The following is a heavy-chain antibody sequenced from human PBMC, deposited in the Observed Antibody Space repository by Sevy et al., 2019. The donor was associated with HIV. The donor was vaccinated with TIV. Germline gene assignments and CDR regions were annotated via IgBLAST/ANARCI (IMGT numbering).Heavy chain of an antibody. Sequence: GGSLRLSCKASVFTFSDFWMQWVRQAPGKGLEWVANIRQDGNEIYYGDSVKGRFTISRDNAKNALYLQMDGLRVEDTAVYYCARRYFDLWGQGTLVTVSS. J-gene: IGHJ4*02. CDR2: IRQDGNEI. CDR3: ARRYFDL. CDR1: VFTFSDFW. V-gene: IGHV3-7*01.